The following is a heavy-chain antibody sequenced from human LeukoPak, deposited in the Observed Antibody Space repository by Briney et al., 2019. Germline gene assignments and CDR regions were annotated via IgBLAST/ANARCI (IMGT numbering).Heavy chain of an antibody. CDR1: GGSISSSSYY. CDR2: IYHSGST. D-gene: IGHD1-26*01. CDR3: ARGADSGSYWPLDY. V-gene: IGHV4-39*07. Sequence: PSETLSLTCTVSGGSISSSSYYWGWIRQPPGKGLEWIGSIYHSGSTYYNPSLKSRVTISVDTSKNQFSLKLSSVTAADTAVYYCARGADSGSYWPLDYWGQGTLVTVSS. J-gene: IGHJ4*02.